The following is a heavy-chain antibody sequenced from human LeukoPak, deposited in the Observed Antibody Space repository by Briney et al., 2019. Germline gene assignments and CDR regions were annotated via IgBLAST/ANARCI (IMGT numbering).Heavy chain of an antibody. CDR2: INHSGST. CDR3: ASTTYDSSGYSYPNWFDA. J-gene: IGHJ5*02. V-gene: IGHV4-34*01. D-gene: IGHD3-22*01. Sequence: QPSETLSLSCAAYGGSFSGYYWSWIRQPPGKGLEWVGEINHSGSTNYNPSLKSRVTISVDTSKNQFSLKLSSVTAADTAVYYCASTTYDSSGYSYPNWFDAWGQGTPVTVSS. CDR1: GGSFSGYY.